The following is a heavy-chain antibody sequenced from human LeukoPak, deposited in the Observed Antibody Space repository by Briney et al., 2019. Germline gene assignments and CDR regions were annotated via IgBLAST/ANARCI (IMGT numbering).Heavy chain of an antibody. D-gene: IGHD5-12*01. CDR3: AKGGYSTWFDL. Sequence: GGSLRLSCAASGFMFSSYSMTWVRQAPGKGLEWVSNIRSNGRDTYYADSVKGRFTISRDNSKNTLYLEMNSLRAEDTAVYYCAKGGYSTWFDLWGQGTLVTVSS. CDR2: IRSNGRDT. J-gene: IGHJ5*02. V-gene: IGHV3-23*01. CDR1: GFMFSSYS.